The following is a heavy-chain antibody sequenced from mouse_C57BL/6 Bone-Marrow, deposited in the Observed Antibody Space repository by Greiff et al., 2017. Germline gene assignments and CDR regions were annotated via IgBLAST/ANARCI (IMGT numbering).Heavy chain of an antibody. V-gene: IGHV5-4*01. CDR2: ISDGGSYT. CDR3: ARDRLRRGFYYFDY. J-gene: IGHJ2*01. CDR1: GFTFSSYA. Sequence: EVKLMESGGGLVKPGGSLKLSCAASGFTFSSYAMSWVRQTPEKRLEWVATISDGGSYTYYPDNVKGRFTISRDNAKNNLYLQMSHLKSEDTAMYYCARDRLRRGFYYFDYGGQGTTLTVSS. D-gene: IGHD2-2*01.